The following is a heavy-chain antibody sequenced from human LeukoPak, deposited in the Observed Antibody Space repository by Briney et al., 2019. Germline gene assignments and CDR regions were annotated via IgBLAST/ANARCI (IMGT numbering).Heavy chain of an antibody. CDR3: AKVVSGRFDY. D-gene: IGHD2-15*01. Sequence: GGSLRLSCAASGFTLSSSAMTWVRQAPGKGLEWVSSISSSGSSTYYSDSVKGRFTISRDTSKNMLYLQMNSLRVEDTAVYYCAKVVSGRFDYWGQGTLVTVSS. CDR1: GFTLSSSA. V-gene: IGHV3-23*01. CDR2: ISSSGSST. J-gene: IGHJ4*02.